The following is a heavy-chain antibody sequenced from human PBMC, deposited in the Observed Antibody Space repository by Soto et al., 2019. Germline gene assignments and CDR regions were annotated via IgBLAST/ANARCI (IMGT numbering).Heavy chain of an antibody. D-gene: IGHD3-3*01. CDR1: GGSISSYY. CDR3: ARAPVGLDTISYFDY. V-gene: IGHV4-59*01. J-gene: IGHJ4*02. Sequence: SETLSLTCTVSGGSISSYYWSWIRQPPGKGLEWIGYIYYSGSTNYNPSLKSRVTISVDTSKNQFSLKLSSVTAADTAVYFCARAPVGLDTISYFDYWGQGKLVTSPQ. CDR2: IYYSGST.